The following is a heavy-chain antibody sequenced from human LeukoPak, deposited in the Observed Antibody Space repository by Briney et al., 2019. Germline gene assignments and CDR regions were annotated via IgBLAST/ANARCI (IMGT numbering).Heavy chain of an antibody. Sequence: SETLSLTCTVSGGSISSYYWSWLRQSPRKGLEWIGNMHYSGSTNYNPSLKSRVRLSVDTSKNQFSLRLSSVTAADTAVYYCARHWTGGSYRFFWGTDYWGQGTLVTVSS. V-gene: IGHV4-59*08. D-gene: IGHD3-16*02. CDR1: GGSISSYY. CDR3: ARHWTGGSYRFFWGTDY. J-gene: IGHJ4*02. CDR2: MHYSGST.